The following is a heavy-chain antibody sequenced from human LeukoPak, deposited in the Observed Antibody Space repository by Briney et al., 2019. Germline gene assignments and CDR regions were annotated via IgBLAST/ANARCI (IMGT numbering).Heavy chain of an antibody. Sequence: GASVKVSCKVSGYTLTELSMHWVRQAPGKGLEWMGGFDPEDGETIYAQKFQGRVTMTEDTSTDTAYMELSSLRSEDTAVYYCATDRYYYDSSGYSNYWGQGTLVTVSS. D-gene: IGHD3-22*01. V-gene: IGHV1-24*01. CDR1: GYTLTELS. CDR2: FDPEDGET. CDR3: ATDRYYYDSSGYSNY. J-gene: IGHJ4*02.